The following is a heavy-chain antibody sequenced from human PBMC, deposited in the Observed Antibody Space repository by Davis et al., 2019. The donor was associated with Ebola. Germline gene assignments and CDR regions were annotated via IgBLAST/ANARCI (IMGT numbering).Heavy chain of an antibody. CDR2: ISYSGIT. CDR3: AIDYGRF. CDR1: GGSISSMH. V-gene: IGHV4-59*12. D-gene: IGHD4-17*01. Sequence: PSETLSLTCTVSGGSISSMHWSWIRQPPGKGLEWIGYISYSGITNYNPSLTSRVAISVDTSKNQFSLRLTSVTAADTAVYYCAIDYGRFWGQGTLVTVSS. J-gene: IGHJ4*02.